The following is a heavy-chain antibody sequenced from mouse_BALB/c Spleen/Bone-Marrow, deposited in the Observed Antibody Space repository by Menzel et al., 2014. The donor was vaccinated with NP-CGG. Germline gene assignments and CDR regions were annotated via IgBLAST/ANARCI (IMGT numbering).Heavy chain of an antibody. Sequence: VQLQQSGAELVKPGASVKLSCKASGYTFTSYYMYWVKQRPGQGLEWIGEINPSNGGTNFNEKFKSKATLTVDKSSSTACIQLSSLTFEDSAIYYCTRPYYGYVGYAYWGQGTQVTVSA. CDR2: INPSNGGT. CDR3: TRPYYGYVGYAY. V-gene: IGHV1S81*02. D-gene: IGHD1-2*01. CDR1: GYTFTSYY. J-gene: IGHJ3*01.